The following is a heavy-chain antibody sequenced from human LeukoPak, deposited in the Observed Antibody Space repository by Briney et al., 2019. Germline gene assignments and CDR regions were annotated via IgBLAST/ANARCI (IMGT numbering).Heavy chain of an antibody. J-gene: IGHJ4*02. Sequence: PSETLSLTCAVYGGSFSGYYWSWIRQPPGKGVEWIGEINHSGSTNYNPSLKSRVTISVDTSKNQFSLKLSSVTAADTAVYYCARAWSPKPLPLAVAGLHYFDYWGQGTLVTVSS. CDR3: ARAWSPKPLPLAVAGLHYFDY. V-gene: IGHV4-34*01. CDR1: GGSFSGYY. CDR2: INHSGST. D-gene: IGHD6-19*01.